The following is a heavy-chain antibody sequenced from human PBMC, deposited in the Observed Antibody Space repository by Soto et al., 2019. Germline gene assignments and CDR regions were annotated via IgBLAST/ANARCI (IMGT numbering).Heavy chain of an antibody. Sequence: LRLSCAASGFTFSSYAMSWVRQAPGKGLEWVSAISGSGGSTYYADSVKGRFTISRDNSKNTLYLQMNSLRAEDTAVYYCAKGGSGSYYKTNYFDYWGQGTLVTVSS. J-gene: IGHJ4*02. D-gene: IGHD3-10*01. CDR1: GFTFSSYA. CDR2: ISGSGGST. V-gene: IGHV3-23*01. CDR3: AKGGSGSYYKTNYFDY.